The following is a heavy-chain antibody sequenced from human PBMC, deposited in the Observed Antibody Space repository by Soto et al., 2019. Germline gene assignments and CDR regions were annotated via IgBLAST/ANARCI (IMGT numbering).Heavy chain of an antibody. D-gene: IGHD6-19*01. V-gene: IGHV3-48*03. J-gene: IGHJ6*02. CDR3: ARDTIRSSYSSGFYYYYYGMDV. Sequence: EVQLVESGGGLVQPGGSLRLSCAASGFTFSSYEMNWVRQAPGKGLEWVSYISSIGSTIYYADSVKGRFTISRDNAKNSLYLQMNSLRAEDTAVYYCARDTIRSSYSSGFYYYYYGMDVWGQGTTVTVSS. CDR1: GFTFSSYE. CDR2: ISSIGSTI.